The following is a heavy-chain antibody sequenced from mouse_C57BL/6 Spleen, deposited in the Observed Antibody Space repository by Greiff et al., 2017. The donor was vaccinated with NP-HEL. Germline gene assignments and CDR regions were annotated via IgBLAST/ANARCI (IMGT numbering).Heavy chain of an antibody. V-gene: IGHV5-17*01. CDR3: ANSNYGVYAMDY. D-gene: IGHD2-5*01. CDR1: GFTFSDYG. CDR2: ISSGSSTI. Sequence: DVKLQESGGGLVKPGGSLKLSCAASGFTFSDYGMHWVRQAPEKGLEWVAYISSGSSTIYYADTVKGRFTISRDNAKNTLFLQMTSLRSEDTAMYYCANSNYGVYAMDYWGQGTSVTVAS. J-gene: IGHJ4*01.